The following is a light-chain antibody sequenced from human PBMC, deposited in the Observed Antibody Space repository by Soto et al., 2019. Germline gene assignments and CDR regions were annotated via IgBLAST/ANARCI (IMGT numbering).Light chain of an antibody. Sequence: DVVMTQSPLSLRVTLGQPASISCRSNQSLVHSDGIAYFSWFQQRPGRSPRRLIYKVSNRDSGVPARVSGSGSGTDFALKISRVEAEDVGVYYCMQGTHWPITFGQGTRLEIK. CDR2: KVS. V-gene: IGKV2-30*02. J-gene: IGKJ5*01. CDR3: MQGTHWPIT. CDR1: QSLVHSDGIAY.